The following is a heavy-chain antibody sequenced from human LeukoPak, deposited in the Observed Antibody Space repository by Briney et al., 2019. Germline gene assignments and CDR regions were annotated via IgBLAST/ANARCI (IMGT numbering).Heavy chain of an antibody. J-gene: IGHJ5*02. V-gene: IGHV4-34*01. CDR2: INHSGST. CDR1: GGSFSGYY. Sequence: SETLSLTCAVYGGSFSGYYWSWIRQPPGKGLEWIGEINHSGSTNYNPSLKSRVTISVDTSKNQFSLKLSSVTAADTAVYYCARGLDRGVMSPFDPWGQGTLVTVSS. D-gene: IGHD3-10*01. CDR3: ARGLDRGVMSPFDP.